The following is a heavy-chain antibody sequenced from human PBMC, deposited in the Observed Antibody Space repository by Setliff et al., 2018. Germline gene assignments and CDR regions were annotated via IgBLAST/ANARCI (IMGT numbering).Heavy chain of an antibody. CDR2: IYTSGST. J-gene: IGHJ6*02. Sequence: PSETLSLTCTVSGGSISSGSYYWSWIRQPAGKGLEWIGRIYTSGSTNYNPSLKSRVTISVDTSKNQFSLKLSSVTAADTAVYYCARRRWLQFYYYYGMDVWGQGTTVTVSS. D-gene: IGHD4-4*01. CDR3: ARRRWLQFYYYYGMDV. CDR1: GGSISSGSYY. V-gene: IGHV4-61*02.